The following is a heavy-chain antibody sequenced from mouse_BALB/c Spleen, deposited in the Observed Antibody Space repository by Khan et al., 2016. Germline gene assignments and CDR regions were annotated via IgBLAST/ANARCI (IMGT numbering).Heavy chain of an antibody. V-gene: IGHV1-9*01. CDR3: ARSRLYIDY. CDR1: GYTFSSYW. CDR2: ILPGSDST. Sequence: QVQLKQSGAELMKPGASVKISCKATGYTFSSYWIEWVKQRPGHGLEWIGEILPGSDSTNYDEKFKGKATFTADTSSNTAYMQLSSLTSEDSAVYYCARSRLYIDYEGQGTTLTVSS. D-gene: IGHD3-2*02. J-gene: IGHJ2*01.